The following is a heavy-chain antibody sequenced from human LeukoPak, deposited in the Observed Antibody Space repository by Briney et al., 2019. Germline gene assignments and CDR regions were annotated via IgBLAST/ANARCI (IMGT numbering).Heavy chain of an antibody. CDR2: ISGYNGNT. D-gene: IGHD5-18*01. J-gene: IGHJ4*02. CDR3: ARDGYSYGYSGYIDY. CDR1: GYTFTSYG. Sequence: ASVKVSCKASGYTFTSYGISWVRQAPGQGLEWMGWISGYNGNTNYAQKLQGRVTMTTDTSTSTAYMELRSLRSDDTAVYYCARDGYSYGYSGYIDYWGQGTLVTVSS. V-gene: IGHV1-18*01.